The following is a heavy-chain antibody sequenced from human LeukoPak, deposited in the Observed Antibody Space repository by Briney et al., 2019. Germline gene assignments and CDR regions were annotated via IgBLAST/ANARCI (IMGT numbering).Heavy chain of an antibody. CDR2: ISGSGGST. V-gene: IGHV3-23*01. CDR1: GFTFSSYG. D-gene: IGHD5-18*01. J-gene: IGHJ4*02. Sequence: GGSLRLSCAASGFTFSSYGMNWVRQAPGKGLEWVSAISGSGGSTYYADSVKGRFTISRDNSKNTLYLQMNSLRAEDTAVYYCAKASGGYSYGYLFDYWGQGTLVTVSS. CDR3: AKASGGYSYGYLFDY.